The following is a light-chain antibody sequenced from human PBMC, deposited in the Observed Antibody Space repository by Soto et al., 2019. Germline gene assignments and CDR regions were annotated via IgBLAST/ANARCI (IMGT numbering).Light chain of an antibody. CDR2: AAS. CDR3: QQSYSTPWT. J-gene: IGKJ1*01. CDR1: QSISSY. V-gene: IGKV1-39*01. Sequence: DIQMTQSPSSLSASVGDRVTITCRASQSISSYLNWYQQKPGKAPKLLIYAASSLQSGVPSRFSGSGSATDFTLTISSLQPEDVATYYGQQSYSTPWTFGEGTKVDIK.